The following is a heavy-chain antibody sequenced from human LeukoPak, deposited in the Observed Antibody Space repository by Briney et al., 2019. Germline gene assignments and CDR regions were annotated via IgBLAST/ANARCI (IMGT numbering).Heavy chain of an antibody. Sequence: GGSLRLSCAASGFTFSSYGMHWVRQAPGKGLEWVTFIRYDGTNKYYADSVKGRFTISRDNSKNTLYPQMNSLRAEDTAVYYCAKDSAAPITITMVRGRWYFDYWGQGTLVTVSS. J-gene: IGHJ4*02. V-gene: IGHV3-30*02. CDR1: GFTFSSYG. CDR3: AKDSAAPITITMVRGRWYFDY. CDR2: IRYDGTNK. D-gene: IGHD3-10*01.